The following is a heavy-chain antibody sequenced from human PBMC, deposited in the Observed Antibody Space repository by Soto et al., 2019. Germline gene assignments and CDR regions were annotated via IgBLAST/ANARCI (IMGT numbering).Heavy chain of an antibody. CDR2: IYHSGDN. CDR1: GGSISSGTYS. V-gene: IGHV4-30-2*01. Sequence: QLQLQESGSGLVKPSQTLSLTCTVSGGSISSGTYSWSWIRQPPGKGLEWIGYIYHSGDNYYNPSLESRVTISIDRSKNQFSLKLSSVTAADTAVYYCARRNQRTTFDHWGQGTLVTVSS. CDR3: ARRNQRTTFDH. J-gene: IGHJ4*02. D-gene: IGHD1-7*01.